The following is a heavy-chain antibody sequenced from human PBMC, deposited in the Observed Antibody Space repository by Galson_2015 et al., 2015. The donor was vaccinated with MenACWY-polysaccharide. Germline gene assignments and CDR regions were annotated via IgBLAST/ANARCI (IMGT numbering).Heavy chain of an antibody. V-gene: IGHV3-48*03. CDR1: GFTFSNYE. Sequence: LRLSCAASGFTFSNYEINWVRQAPGKGLEWVSYITSGGSTEYYADSVKGRFTISRDNAQNSLYLQMNSLRAEDTAVYYCARDRKGGGYYYGMDVWGRGTTVTVSS. D-gene: IGHD1-14*01. J-gene: IGHJ6*02. CDR2: ITSGGSTE. CDR3: ARDRKGGGYYYGMDV.